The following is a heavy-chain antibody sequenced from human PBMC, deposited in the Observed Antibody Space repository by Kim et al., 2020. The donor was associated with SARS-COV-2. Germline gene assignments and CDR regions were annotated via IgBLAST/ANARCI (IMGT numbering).Heavy chain of an antibody. V-gene: IGHV4-4*02. CDR3: ARRRVVVVAATTGGWFDP. D-gene: IGHD2-15*01. J-gene: IGHJ5*02. Sequence: KSRVTISVDKSKNQFSLKLSSVTAADTAVYYCARRRVVVVAATTGGWFDPWGQGTLVTVSS.